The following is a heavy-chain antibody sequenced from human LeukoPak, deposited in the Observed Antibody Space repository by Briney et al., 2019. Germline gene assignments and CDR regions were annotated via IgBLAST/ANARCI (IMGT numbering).Heavy chain of an antibody. CDR3: ASGYSGSCFTY. CDR1: GFTFSSYA. V-gene: IGHV3-23*01. Sequence: PGGPLRLSCAASGFTFSSYAMSWVRQAPGKGVECVSAISGSGGSTYYADSVKGRFTISRDNSKNTLYLQMNSLRAEDTAVYYCASGYSGSCFTYWGQGTLVTVSS. J-gene: IGHJ4*03. CDR2: ISGSGGST. D-gene: IGHD1-26*01.